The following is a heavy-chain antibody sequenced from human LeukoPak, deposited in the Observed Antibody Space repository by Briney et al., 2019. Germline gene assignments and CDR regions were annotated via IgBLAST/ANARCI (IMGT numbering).Heavy chain of an antibody. D-gene: IGHD3-10*01. J-gene: IGHJ5*02. Sequence: ASVKVSCKASGDTSTSYDINWVRQATGQGGEWMGWMNPNSGNTGYAQKFQGRVTLTRNASISTAYMEMRSLRSEDAAVYYCARGLGWFGAFVTWFDLWGQGTMVTVSS. CDR1: GDTSTSYD. CDR3: ARGLGWFGAFVTWFDL. V-gene: IGHV1-8*01. CDR2: MNPNSGNT.